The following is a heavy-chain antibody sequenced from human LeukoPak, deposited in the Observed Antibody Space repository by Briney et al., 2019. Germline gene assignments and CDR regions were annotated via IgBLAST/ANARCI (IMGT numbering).Heavy chain of an antibody. V-gene: IGHV3-43*02. CDR2: ISGDGGST. D-gene: IGHD3-10*01. J-gene: IGHJ4*02. Sequence: GGSLRLSCAASGFTFDDYAMHWVRQAPGKGLEWVSLISGDGGSTYYADSVKGRFIISRDNAKNSVDLQMNSLRAEDTAVYYCARSFDFWGQGILVTVSS. CDR1: GFTFDDYA. CDR3: ARSFDF.